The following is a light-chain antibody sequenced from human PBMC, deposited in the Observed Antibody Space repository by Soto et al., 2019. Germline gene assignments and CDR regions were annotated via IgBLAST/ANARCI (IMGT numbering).Light chain of an antibody. V-gene: IGLV2-23*02. CDR1: SSDVGSYNL. Sequence: QSVLTQPASVSGSPGQSITISCTGTSSDVGSYNLVSWYQQHPGKAPKLMIYDVTKPPSVLSNRFSCSKSGNTASLTISGLQAEDEGDYYCCSYAGYSTYVFGTGTKVTVL. CDR3: CSYAGYSTYV. CDR2: DVT. J-gene: IGLJ1*01.